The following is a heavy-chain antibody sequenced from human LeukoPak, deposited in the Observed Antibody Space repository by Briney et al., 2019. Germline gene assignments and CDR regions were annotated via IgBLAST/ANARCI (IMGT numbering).Heavy chain of an antibody. Sequence: SETLSLTCTVSGGSISSSSYYWGWIRQPPWKGLEWIGSIYYSGSTYYNPSLKSRVTISVDTSKNQFSLKLSSVTAADTAVYYCARHVGSSWYQWIDYWGQGTLVTVSS. CDR1: GGSISSSSYY. J-gene: IGHJ4*02. CDR3: ARHVGSSWYQWIDY. D-gene: IGHD6-13*01. CDR2: IYYSGST. V-gene: IGHV4-39*01.